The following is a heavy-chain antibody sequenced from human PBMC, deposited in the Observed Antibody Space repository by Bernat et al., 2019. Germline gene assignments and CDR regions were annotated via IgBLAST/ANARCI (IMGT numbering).Heavy chain of an antibody. CDR2: ISYDGRNK. D-gene: IGHD3-16*02. CDR3: AKDLEVWGSYRYTVAALDY. Sequence: QVQLVESGGGVVQPGRSLRLSCAASGFTFSSYGMHWVRQAPGKGLEWVAVISYDGRNKYYADSVKGRFTISRDNSKNTLYLQMNSLRAEDTAVYYCAKDLEVWGSYRYTVAALDYWGQGTLVTVSS. V-gene: IGHV3-30*18. J-gene: IGHJ4*02. CDR1: GFTFSSYG.